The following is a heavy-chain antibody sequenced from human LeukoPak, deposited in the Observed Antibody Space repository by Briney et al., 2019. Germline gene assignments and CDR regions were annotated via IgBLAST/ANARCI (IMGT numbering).Heavy chain of an antibody. J-gene: IGHJ5*02. CDR2: IYYSGST. CDR3: ARGSPARRWLQLARFDP. V-gene: IGHV4-30-4*07. Sequence: SETLSLTCAVSGDSISSGGYSWSWIRQPPGKGLEWIGYIYYSGSTYYNPSLKSRVTISVDTSKNQFSLKLSSVTAADTAVYYCARGSPARRWLQLARFDPWGQGTLVTVSS. CDR1: GDSISSGGYS. D-gene: IGHD5-24*01.